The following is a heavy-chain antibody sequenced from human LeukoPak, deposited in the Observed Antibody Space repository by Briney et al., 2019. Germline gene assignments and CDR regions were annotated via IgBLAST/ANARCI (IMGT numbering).Heavy chain of an antibody. CDR2: IWYDGSNK. CDR1: GFTFSSYG. CDR3: ARDGDPNSYYAAADY. V-gene: IGHV3-33*01. D-gene: IGHD3-3*01. Sequence: GGSLRLSCAASGFTFSSYGMHWVRQAPGKGLEWVAVIWYDGSNKYYADSVKGRFTISRDNSKNTLYLQMNSLRAEDTAVYYCARDGDPNSYYAAADYWGQGTLVTVSS. J-gene: IGHJ4*02.